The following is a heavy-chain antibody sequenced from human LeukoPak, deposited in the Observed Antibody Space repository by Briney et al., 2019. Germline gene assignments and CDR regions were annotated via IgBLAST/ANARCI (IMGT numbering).Heavy chain of an antibody. J-gene: IGHJ5*02. CDR1: GGSISSYY. CDR2: IYYSGST. V-gene: IGHV4-59*12. Sequence: PSETLSLTCTVSGGSISSYYWSWIRQPPGKGLEWIGYIYYSGSTNYNPSLKSRVTISVDTSKNQFSLKLSSVTAADTAVYYCARTQDWFDPWGQGTLVTVSS. CDR3: ARTQDWFDP.